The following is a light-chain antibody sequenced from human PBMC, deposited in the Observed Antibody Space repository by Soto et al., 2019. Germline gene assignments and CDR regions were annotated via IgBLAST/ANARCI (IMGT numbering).Light chain of an antibody. CDR2: AAS. Sequence: AIQLTQSPSSLSASVGDRVTITCRTSQGIRSALGWYQQKPGKVPKLLIYAASTLQSGVPSRFSGSGSGTDFTLTISSLQPEDFATYYCQQYNIYPLTFGGGTKVEIK. CDR1: QGIRSA. V-gene: IGKV1-6*01. CDR3: QQYNIYPLT. J-gene: IGKJ4*01.